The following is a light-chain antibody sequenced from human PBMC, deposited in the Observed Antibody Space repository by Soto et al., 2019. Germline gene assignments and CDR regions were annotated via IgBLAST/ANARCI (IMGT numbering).Light chain of an antibody. CDR3: SSYTNINTRACV. Sequence: QSVLTQPASVSGSPGQSITISCTVTSGDIGSYNRVSWYQQHPGKAPKLIIYEVTDRPSGVSNRFSGSKSGNTASLTISGLQAEDEAEYYCSSYTNINTRACVFGTGTKGTVL. J-gene: IGLJ1*01. CDR2: EVT. CDR1: SGDIGSYNR. V-gene: IGLV2-14*01.